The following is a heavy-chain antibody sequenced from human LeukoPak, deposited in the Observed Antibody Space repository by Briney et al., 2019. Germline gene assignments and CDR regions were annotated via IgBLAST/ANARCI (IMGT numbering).Heavy chain of an antibody. D-gene: IGHD2-2*01. CDR2: IRYDGSNK. V-gene: IGHV3-30*02. CDR1: GFTFSSYG. J-gene: IGHJ4*02. CDR3: AKSAVPAANPYFDY. Sequence: PGGSLRLSCAASGFTFSSYGMHWVRQAPGKGLEWVAFIRYDGSNKYYADSVKGRFTISRDSSKNTLYLQMNSLRAEDTAVYYCAKSAVPAANPYFDYWGQGTLVTVSS.